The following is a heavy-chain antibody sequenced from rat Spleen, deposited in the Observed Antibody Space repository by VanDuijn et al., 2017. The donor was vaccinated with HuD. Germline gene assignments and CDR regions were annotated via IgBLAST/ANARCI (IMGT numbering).Heavy chain of an antibody. CDR1: GFSLTSYN. Sequence: QVQLKESGPGLVQPSQTLSLTCTVSGFSLTSYNVHWVRQPPGKGLEWMGRMRYNGDTSYNSALKSRLSISRDTSKNQVFLKVNSLQTDDTGTYYCVRFHYYDFDYWGQGVMVTVSS. D-gene: IGHD1-6*01. CDR2: MRYNGDT. J-gene: IGHJ2*01. CDR3: VRFHYYDFDY. V-gene: IGHV2-63*01.